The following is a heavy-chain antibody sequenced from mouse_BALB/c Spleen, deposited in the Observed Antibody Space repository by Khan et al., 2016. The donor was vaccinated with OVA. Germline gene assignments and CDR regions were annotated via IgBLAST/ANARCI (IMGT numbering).Heavy chain of an antibody. Sequence: QVQLQQSGPELVKPGASVKMSCKASGFTFSDYVISWVKLRTGQGLEWIGGIDPGSGSTYNNEKFKGKATMTADKSSNIAYMQLSSQTSEDSAVCFCAQSYDGAWFAYWGQGTLVTVS. CDR1: GFTFSDYV. CDR2: IDPGSGST. CDR3: AQSYDGAWFAY. J-gene: IGHJ3*01. V-gene: IGHV1-77*01. D-gene: IGHD1-1*01.